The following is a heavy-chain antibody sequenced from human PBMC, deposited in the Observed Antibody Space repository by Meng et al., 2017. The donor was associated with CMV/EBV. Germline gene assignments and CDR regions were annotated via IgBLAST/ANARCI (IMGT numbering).Heavy chain of an antibody. V-gene: IGHV1-8*03. D-gene: IGHD3-22*01. J-gene: IGHJ6*02. CDR1: GYTFTSYD. Sequence: ASVKVSCKASGYTFTSYDINWVRQATGQGLEWMGWMNPNSGNTGYAQKFQGRVTITRNTSISTAYMELSSLRSEDTAVYYCARDYYDSSGYFDYYYGMDVWGQGTTVTVSS. CDR3: ARDYYDSSGYFDYYYGMDV. CDR2: MNPNSGNT.